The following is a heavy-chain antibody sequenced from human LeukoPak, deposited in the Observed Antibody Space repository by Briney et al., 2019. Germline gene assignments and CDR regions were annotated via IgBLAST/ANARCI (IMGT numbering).Heavy chain of an antibody. V-gene: IGHV1-18*01. CDR3: ARDIVVVPAAILFAY. CDR2: ISAYNGNT. Sequence: ASVKVSCKASGYTFTSYGISWVRQAPGQGLEWMGWISAYNGNTNYAQKLQGRVTMTTDTSTSTAYMELRSLRSDDTAVYYCARDIVVVPAAILFAYWGQGTLVTVSS. CDR1: GYTFTSYG. J-gene: IGHJ4*02. D-gene: IGHD2-2*01.